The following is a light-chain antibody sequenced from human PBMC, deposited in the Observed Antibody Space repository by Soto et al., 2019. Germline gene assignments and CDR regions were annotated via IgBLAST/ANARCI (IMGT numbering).Light chain of an antibody. CDR1: SSNIGAGYD. J-gene: IGLJ1*01. Sequence: QSALPQPPSVSGAPGQRVTISCTGSSSNIGAGYDVHWYQQLPGTAPKLLIYGNSHRPSGVPDRFSGSKSGTSASLAITGLQAEDEADYYRQSYDSSLSGYVFGTGTKVTVL. V-gene: IGLV1-40*01. CDR2: GNS. CDR3: QSYDSSLSGYV.